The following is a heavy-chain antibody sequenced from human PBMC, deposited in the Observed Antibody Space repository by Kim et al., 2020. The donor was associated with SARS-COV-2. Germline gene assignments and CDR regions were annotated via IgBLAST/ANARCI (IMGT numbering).Heavy chain of an antibody. D-gene: IGHD3-10*01. J-gene: IGHJ4*02. V-gene: IGHV3-74*01. CDR2: T. CDR3: AGVGYYGSGSI. Sequence: TSYAGSVERRFTVSRDNAKNTLYLQMNSPRAEDTAVYYCAGVGYYGSGSIWGQGTLVTVSS.